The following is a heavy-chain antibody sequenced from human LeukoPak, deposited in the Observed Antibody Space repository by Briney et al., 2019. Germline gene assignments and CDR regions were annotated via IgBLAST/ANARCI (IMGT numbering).Heavy chain of an antibody. V-gene: IGHV4-34*01. CDR1: GGSFSGYY. Sequence: SETLSLTCAVYGGSFSGYYWSWIRQPPGKGLEWIGEINHSGSTNYNPSLKSRVTISVDTSKNQFSLKLSSVTAADAAVYYCARGPYDSSGYSYKIDYWGQGTLVTVSS. CDR2: INHSGST. J-gene: IGHJ4*02. CDR3: ARGPYDSSGYSYKIDY. D-gene: IGHD3-22*01.